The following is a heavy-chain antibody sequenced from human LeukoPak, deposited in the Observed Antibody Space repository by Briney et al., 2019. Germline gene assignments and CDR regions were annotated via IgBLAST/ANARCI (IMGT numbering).Heavy chain of an antibody. CDR1: GFTVSSYY. Sequence: GGSLRLSCAASGFTVSSYYMGWVRQAPGKGLEWVSIIYGGGSTSYADSVKGRFTISRDTSKNTLYLQMNSLRAEDTAVYYCARDAGYCSGGSCYPGQFDYWGQGTLVTVSS. CDR2: IYGGGST. J-gene: IGHJ4*02. V-gene: IGHV3-53*01. D-gene: IGHD2-15*01. CDR3: ARDAGYCSGGSCYPGQFDY.